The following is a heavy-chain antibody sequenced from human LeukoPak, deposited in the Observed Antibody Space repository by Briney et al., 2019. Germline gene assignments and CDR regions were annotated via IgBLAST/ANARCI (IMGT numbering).Heavy chain of an antibody. CDR1: GFTFSTYA. V-gene: IGHV3-23*01. J-gene: IGHJ3*01. CDR3: ARCQITAAGTGAFDV. D-gene: IGHD6-13*01. CDR2: FSATDGSA. Sequence: PGGSLRLSCAASGFTFSTYAMTWVRQAPGKGREWVSAFSATDGSAQYADSLEGRFTMSRDGTTNTLFLQINGLRAEDTAVYYCARCQITAAGTGAFDVWGQGTMVTVSS.